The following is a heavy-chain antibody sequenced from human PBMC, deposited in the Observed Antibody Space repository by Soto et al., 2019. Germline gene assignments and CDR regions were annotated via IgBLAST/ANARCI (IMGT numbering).Heavy chain of an antibody. CDR2: IYYSGST. D-gene: IGHD3-10*01. CDR3: ARHAATMVRGVIIGTPNWFDP. V-gene: IGHV4-39*01. J-gene: IGHJ5*02. CDR1: GGSIISSSYY. Sequence: SETLSLTCTFSGGSIISSSYYWGWIRQPPGKGLEWIGSIYYSGSTYYNPSLKSRVTISVDTSKNQFSLKLSSVTAADTAVYYCARHAATMVRGVIIGTPNWFDPWGQRTLVTVS.